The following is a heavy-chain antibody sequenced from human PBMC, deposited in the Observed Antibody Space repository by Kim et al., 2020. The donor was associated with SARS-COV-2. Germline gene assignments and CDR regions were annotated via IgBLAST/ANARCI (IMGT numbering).Heavy chain of an antibody. CDR1: GGSFSGYY. CDR3: ASDLYYYGSGSLGYYGMDV. D-gene: IGHD3-10*01. Sequence: SETLSLTCAVYGGSFSGYYWSWIRQPPGKGLEWIGEINHSGSTNYNPSLKSRVTISVDTSKNQFSLKLSSVTAADTAVYYCASDLYYYGSGSLGYYGMDVWGQGTTVTVSS. CDR2: INHSGST. J-gene: IGHJ6*02. V-gene: IGHV4-34*01.